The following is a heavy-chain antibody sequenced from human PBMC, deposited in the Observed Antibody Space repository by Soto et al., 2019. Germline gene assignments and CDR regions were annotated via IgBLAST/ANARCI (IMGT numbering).Heavy chain of an antibody. CDR1: GYTFSVYH. Sequence: QVHLVQSGAEVKQPGASVKVSCKASGYTFSVYHMHWVRQAPGQGLEWMGWVHPNSGGTNYAQSFEGRVTMTRDTSINTAYMELSRLTSDNTAVYYCAKALQRGMHVWGPGTTVTVSS. CDR2: VHPNSGGT. CDR3: AKALQRGMHV. V-gene: IGHV1-2*02. J-gene: IGHJ6*02. D-gene: IGHD1-1*01.